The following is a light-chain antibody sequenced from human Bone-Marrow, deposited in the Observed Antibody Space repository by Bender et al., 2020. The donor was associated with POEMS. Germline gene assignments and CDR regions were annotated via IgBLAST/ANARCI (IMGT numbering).Light chain of an antibody. V-gene: IGLV7-43*01. CDR2: ITN. Sequence: QTVVTQEPSLTVSPGGTVTLTCASSTGTVTSDYYPNWFQQKPGQAPRALIYITNKKHSWAPARFSGSLLGGKAALTLSDVQPEDEADYYCSSFISSDTPRVFGGGTKLTVL. J-gene: IGLJ3*02. CDR3: SSFISSDTPRV. CDR1: TGTVTSDYY.